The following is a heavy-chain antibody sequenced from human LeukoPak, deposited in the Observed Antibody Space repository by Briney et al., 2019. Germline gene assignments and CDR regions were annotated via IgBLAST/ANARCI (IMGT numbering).Heavy chain of an antibody. J-gene: IGHJ4*02. CDR1: GGSIGSTSYY. CDR3: ARAPGGNPTTHYFDS. Sequence: SETLSLTCSVSGGSIGSTSYYWSWIRQPPGKGLEWIGYIYYSGNTNYNPSLKSRVTISVDTSKNQFSLQLSSVTAADTAVYYCARAPGGNPTTHYFDSWGQGTLVTVSS. CDR2: IYYSGNT. D-gene: IGHD1-14*01. V-gene: IGHV4-61*01.